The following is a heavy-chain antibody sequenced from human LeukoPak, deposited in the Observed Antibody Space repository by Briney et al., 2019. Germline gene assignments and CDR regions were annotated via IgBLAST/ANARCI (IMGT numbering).Heavy chain of an antibody. J-gene: IGHJ4*02. D-gene: IGHD1-20*01. CDR1: GFTFTNAW. V-gene: IGHV3-15*07. Sequence: PGGSLRLSCAASGFTFTNAWMNWVRQAPGKGLEWVGRIKSKADGETIDYAAPVKGRFTYSRDDSKNMLYLQMNSLKSEDTAVYYCSTLTSRGLSDSWGQGTLVTVSS. CDR2: IKSKADGETI. CDR3: STLTSRGLSDS.